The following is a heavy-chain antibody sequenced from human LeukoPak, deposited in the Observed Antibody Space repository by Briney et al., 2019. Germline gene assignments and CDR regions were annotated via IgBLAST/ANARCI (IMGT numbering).Heavy chain of an antibody. CDR1: GFTFNNYG. D-gene: IGHD6-13*01. J-gene: IGHJ3*02. CDR2: IWYDGSNK. CDR3: VRALIAAVGKDAFDI. V-gene: IGHV3-33*01. Sequence: TGGSLRLSCAASGFTFNNYGMHWVRQAPGKGLERVAVIWYDGSNKYYADSVKGRFTISRDNSKSTLYLQMNSLRAEDTAVYYCVRALIAAVGKDAFDIWGQGTMVTVSS.